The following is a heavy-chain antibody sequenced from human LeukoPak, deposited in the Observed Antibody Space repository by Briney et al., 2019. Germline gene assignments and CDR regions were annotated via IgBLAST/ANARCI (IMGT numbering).Heavy chain of an antibody. V-gene: IGHV1-46*01. J-gene: IGHJ3*02. Sequence: ASVKVSCKASGYTFTSYYMHWVRQAPGQGLEWMGIINPSGGSTGYTQKFQGRVTMTRDTSTSTVYMELSSLRSEDTAVYYCAREGGVSPAFDIWGQGTMVTVSS. CDR1: GYTFTSYY. CDR3: AREGGVSPAFDI. D-gene: IGHD6-6*01. CDR2: INPSGGST.